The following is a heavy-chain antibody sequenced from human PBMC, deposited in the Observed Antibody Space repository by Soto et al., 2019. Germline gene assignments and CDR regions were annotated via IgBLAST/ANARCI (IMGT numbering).Heavy chain of an antibody. CDR1: GFTVSSNY. Sequence: WGSLRLSCAVSGFTVSSNYMSWVRQAPGKGLEWVSVIYSGGSTYYADSVKGRFTISRDNSKNTLYLQMNSLRAEDTAVYYCARGNTRPAAAPVHYYYYYGMDVWGQGTTVTVSS. J-gene: IGHJ6*02. V-gene: IGHV3-53*01. CDR2: IYSGGST. CDR3: ARGNTRPAAAPVHYYYYYGMDV. D-gene: IGHD6-13*01.